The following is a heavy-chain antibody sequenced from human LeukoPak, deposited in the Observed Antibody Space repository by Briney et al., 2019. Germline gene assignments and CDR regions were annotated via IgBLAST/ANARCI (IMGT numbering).Heavy chain of an antibody. CDR3: VKGAVRGVTTPFGC. CDR1: GFTFIDYG. Sequence: GGSLRLSCAASGFTFIDYGMTWVRQAPGKGLEWVSGISGSGGSRYYADSVKGRFTISRDNSKNTLYLQMNSLRVEDTAIYYCVKGAVRGVTTPFGCWGQGTLVTVSS. J-gene: IGHJ4*02. D-gene: IGHD3-10*01. CDR2: ISGSGGSR. V-gene: IGHV3-23*01.